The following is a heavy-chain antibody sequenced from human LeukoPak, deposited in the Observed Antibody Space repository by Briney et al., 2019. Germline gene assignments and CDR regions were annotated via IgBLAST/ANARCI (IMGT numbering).Heavy chain of an antibody. CDR2: INSGGST. J-gene: IGHJ4*02. Sequence: PGCSLRLSCAASRFTVSSNYMSWVRQAPGKGLEWVSVINSGGSTSNADSVKGRFTISRPHSKNTLYLQMNSLRAEDTAVYYCARGSRATMAALDYWGQGTLVTVSS. D-gene: IGHD3-10*01. CDR1: RFTVSSNY. V-gene: IGHV3-53*04. CDR3: ARGSRATMAALDY.